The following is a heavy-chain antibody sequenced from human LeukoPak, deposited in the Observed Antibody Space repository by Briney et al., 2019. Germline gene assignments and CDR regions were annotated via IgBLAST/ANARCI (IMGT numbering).Heavy chain of an antibody. Sequence: PGGSLRLSCAASGFTFSSYAMDWVRQAPGKGLEYVSAISSNGVNTYYANSVKGRFTISKDNSKNTLYLQMGSLRAEDMAVYYCARRSHCGGDCYIFDYWGQGTLVTVSS. V-gene: IGHV3-64*01. J-gene: IGHJ4*02. D-gene: IGHD2-21*02. CDR3: ARRSHCGGDCYIFDY. CDR2: ISSNGVNT. CDR1: GFTFSSYA.